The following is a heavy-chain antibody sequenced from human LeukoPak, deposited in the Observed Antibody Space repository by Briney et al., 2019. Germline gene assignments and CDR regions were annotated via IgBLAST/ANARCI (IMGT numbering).Heavy chain of an antibody. D-gene: IGHD3-22*01. CDR1: GFTFSSYS. V-gene: IGHV3-48*04. J-gene: IGHJ4*02. CDR2: ISSSSSTI. Sequence: GGSLRLSCAASGFTFSSYSMNWVRQAPGKGLEWVSYISSSSSTIYYADSVKGRFTISRDNAKNSLYLQMNSLRAEDAAVYYCARDESYYDSSGYYPGYWGQGTLVTVSS. CDR3: ARDESYYDSSGYYPGY.